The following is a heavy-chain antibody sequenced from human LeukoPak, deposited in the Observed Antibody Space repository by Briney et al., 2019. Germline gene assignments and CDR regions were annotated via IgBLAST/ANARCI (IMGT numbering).Heavy chain of an antibody. V-gene: IGHV3-9*01. CDR3: AKDSQFAVAALARNGMDV. D-gene: IGHD6-19*01. CDR1: GFTFDDYA. Sequence: GGSLRLSCAASGFTFDDYAMHWVRQAPGKGLEWVSGITWNGGTIGYADSVKGRFTISRDNAKNSLYLQMNSLRTEDTALYYCAKDSQFAVAALARNGMDVWGQGTTVTVSS. CDR2: ITWNGGTI. J-gene: IGHJ6*02.